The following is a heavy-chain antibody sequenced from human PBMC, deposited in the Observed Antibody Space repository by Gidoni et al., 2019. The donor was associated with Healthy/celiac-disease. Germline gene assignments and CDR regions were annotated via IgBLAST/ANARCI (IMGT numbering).Heavy chain of an antibody. CDR1: VVSISSYY. D-gene: IGHD1-1*01. J-gene: IGHJ3*02. CDR2: IYYSGST. V-gene: IGHV4-59*01. CDR3: ARVRTGTVLGDAFDI. Sequence: QVKLQESGPGLVKPSETLSLTCTVSVVSISSYYWTWIRQPPGKGLEWIGYIYYSGSTDYNPSLKSRVTISVDTSKNQFSLKVRSVTAADTAVYYCARVRTGTVLGDAFDIWGQGTMVTVSS.